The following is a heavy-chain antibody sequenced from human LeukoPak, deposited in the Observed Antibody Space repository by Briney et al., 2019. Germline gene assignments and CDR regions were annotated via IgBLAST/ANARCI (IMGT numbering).Heavy chain of an antibody. V-gene: IGHV3-7*01. Sequence: GGSLRLSCAASGFTFRSYWMSWVRQAPGKGLEWVANIKQDGSEKYYVDSVKGRFTISRDNAKNSLYLQMNSLRAEDTAVYYCARHSPIVGALDYWGQGTLVTVSS. J-gene: IGHJ4*02. CDR3: ARHSPIVGALDY. CDR1: GFTFRSYW. D-gene: IGHD1-26*01. CDR2: IKQDGSEK.